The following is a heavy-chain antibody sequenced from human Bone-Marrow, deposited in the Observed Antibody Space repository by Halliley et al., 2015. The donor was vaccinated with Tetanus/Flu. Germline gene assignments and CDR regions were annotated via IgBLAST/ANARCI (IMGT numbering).Heavy chain of an antibody. J-gene: IGHJ4*02. CDR3: ASRVDYGASDRDS. Sequence: VQLVQSGAEVKEPGESLRISCKASGCSFNTYWIFWVRQKPGKGLEWMGRIDPSDSYTNYGPSFQGHVTITADKSIGTAYLQWTGLKASDPAMYSWASRVDYGASDRDSWGQGTLVTVSS. D-gene: IGHD3-10*01. V-gene: IGHV5-10-1*01. CDR1: GCSFNTYW. CDR2: IDPSDSYT.